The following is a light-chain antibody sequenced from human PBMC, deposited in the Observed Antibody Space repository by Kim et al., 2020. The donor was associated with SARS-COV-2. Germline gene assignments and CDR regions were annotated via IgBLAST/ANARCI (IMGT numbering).Light chain of an antibody. J-gene: IGKJ1*01. CDR1: QSLVHTDGNTY. CDR2: KVS. Sequence: DVMMTQSPLSLPVTLGQPASMSCRSSQSLVHTDGNTYLNWFHQRPGQSPRRLIYKVSNRDSGVPDRFSGSGSGTDFTLKISRVEAEDVGVYYCMQGTEWPRTFGQGTKVDIK. V-gene: IGKV2-30*02. CDR3: MQGTEWPRT.